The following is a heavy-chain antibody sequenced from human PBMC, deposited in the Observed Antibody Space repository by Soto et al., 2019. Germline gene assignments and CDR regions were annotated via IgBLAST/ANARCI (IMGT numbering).Heavy chain of an antibody. V-gene: IGHV1-58*01. D-gene: IGHD1-26*01. CDR1: GFTFTSSA. J-gene: IGHJ4*02. CDR2: IVVGSGNT. Sequence: SVKVSCKASGFTFTSSAVQWVRQARGQGLEWIGWIVVGSGNTNYAQKFQERVTITRDTSTSTAYMELSSLRSEDTAVYYCARAEEWELPDYYFDYWGQGTLVTVSS. CDR3: ARAEEWELPDYYFDY.